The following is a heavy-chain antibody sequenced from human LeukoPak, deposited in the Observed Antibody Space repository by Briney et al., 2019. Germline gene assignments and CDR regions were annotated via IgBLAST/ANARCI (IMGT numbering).Heavy chain of an antibody. J-gene: IGHJ4*02. CDR3: AANSADYNTLGSSYKV. D-gene: IGHD3-10*01. V-gene: IGHV4-4*02. CDR2: IYHSGST. Sequence: PSETLSLTCAVSGGAISSSNWWSWVRQPPGKGLEWIGEIYHSGSTNYNPSPKGRFTISVATSRNQFPLKLHSLTPADTAVFYCAANSADYNTLGSSYKVWGQGTLVTVSS. CDR1: GGAISSSNW.